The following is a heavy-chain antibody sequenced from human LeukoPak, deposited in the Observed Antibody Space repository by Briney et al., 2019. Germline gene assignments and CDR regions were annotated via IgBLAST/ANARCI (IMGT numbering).Heavy chain of an antibody. V-gene: IGHV1-18*01. J-gene: IGHJ4*02. Sequence: ASVKVSCKASGYTFTSYGISWVRQAPGQGLEWIGWISAYNGNTKYAQKLQGRVTMTTDTSTSTAYMELRSLRSDDTAVYYCARDSDIVGDMYYFDYWGQGTLVTVSS. CDR1: GYTFTSYG. CDR3: ARDSDIVGDMYYFDY. CDR2: ISAYNGNT. D-gene: IGHD1-26*01.